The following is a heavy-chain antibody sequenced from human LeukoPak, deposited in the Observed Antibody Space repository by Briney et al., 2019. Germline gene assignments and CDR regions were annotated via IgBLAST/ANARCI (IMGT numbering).Heavy chain of an antibody. CDR3: AKEFSVYDSYVFDS. CDR1: GCTFSSYA. J-gene: IGHJ4*02. CDR2: INLRGSGT. V-gene: IGHV3-23*01. D-gene: IGHD5/OR15-5a*01. Sequence: GGSLRLSCAASGCTFSSYAISWVCQAPGKGQEWVSVINLRGSGTYYARSVQGRFTISRDNSKNTLYLQMNGVRAGDTALYYCAKEFSVYDSYVFDSWGRGTLVTVSS.